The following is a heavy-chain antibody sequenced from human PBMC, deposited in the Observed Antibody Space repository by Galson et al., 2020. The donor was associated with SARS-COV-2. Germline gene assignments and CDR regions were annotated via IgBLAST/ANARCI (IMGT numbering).Heavy chain of an antibody. CDR2: IVGSGIYR. J-gene: IGHJ6*02. D-gene: IGHD2-8*02. CDR3: ARDVTGGGGLAV. CDR1: GFNLSSYS. Sequence: GGSLRLSCAASGFNLSSYSMTWVRQAPGKGLQWVASIVGSGIYRYYEDSLKGRFTISRDNAKNSLFLQMSGLKSEDTAVYYCARDVTGGGGLAVWGRGTTVTVS. V-gene: IGHV3-21*01.